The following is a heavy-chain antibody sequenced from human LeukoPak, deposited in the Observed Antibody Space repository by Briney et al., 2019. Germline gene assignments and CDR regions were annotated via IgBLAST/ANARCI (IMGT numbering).Heavy chain of an antibody. CDR1: GYTLTELS. CDR2: FDPEDGET. J-gene: IGHJ4*02. Sequence: ASVKVSCKVSGYTLTELSMHWVRQAPGKGLEWMGGFDPEDGETIYAQKFQGRVTMTEDTSTDTAYMELSSLRSEDTAVYYCATATPPRFGMAAPESFYWGQGTLVTVSS. V-gene: IGHV1-24*01. CDR3: ATATPPRFGMAAPESFY. D-gene: IGHD3-3*01.